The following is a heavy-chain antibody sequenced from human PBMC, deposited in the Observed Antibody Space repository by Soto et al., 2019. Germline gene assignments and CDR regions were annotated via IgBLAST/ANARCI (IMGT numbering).Heavy chain of an antibody. Sequence: QVQLVESGGGVVQPGRSLRLSCAASGFTFSSYAMHWVRQAPGKGLKWVAVISYYGSNKYYADSVKGRFTISRDNSKNTLYLLMNSLRAEDTAVYYCARPLWRDDYNWGYFDLWGRGILVTVSS. CDR1: GFTFSSYA. CDR2: ISYYGSNK. J-gene: IGHJ2*01. V-gene: IGHV3-30-3*01. D-gene: IGHD4-4*01. CDR3: ARPLWRDDYNWGYFDL.